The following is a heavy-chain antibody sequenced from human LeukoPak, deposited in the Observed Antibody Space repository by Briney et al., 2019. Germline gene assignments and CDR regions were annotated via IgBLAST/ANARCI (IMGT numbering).Heavy chain of an antibody. CDR1: GDSISSSNYY. CDR3: ARAGWLQLPPYYFDY. V-gene: IGHV4-61*05. D-gene: IGHD5-24*01. CDR2: IYYSGST. Sequence: SETLSLTCTVSGDSISSSNYYWGWIRQPPGKGLEWIGYIYYSGSTNYNPSLKSRVTISVDTSKNQFSLKLSSVTAADTAVYYCARAGWLQLPPYYFDYWGQGTLVTVSS. J-gene: IGHJ4*02.